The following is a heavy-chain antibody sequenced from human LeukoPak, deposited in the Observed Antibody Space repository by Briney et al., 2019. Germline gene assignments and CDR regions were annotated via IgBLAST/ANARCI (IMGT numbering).Heavy chain of an antibody. Sequence: GGPLTLSCTASGFTFSSYNMNWVRQAPGKGLEWVSSISSNNNYIYYADLVGRRLTIPRNHHRDSLFLLMDSLRADDAAVYCCARAPHTPGPIDYWVQGTLVSVSS. D-gene: IGHD2-15*01. V-gene: IGHV3-21*01. CDR3: ARAPHTPGPIDY. J-gene: IGHJ4*02. CDR1: GFTFSSYN. CDR2: ISSNNNYI.